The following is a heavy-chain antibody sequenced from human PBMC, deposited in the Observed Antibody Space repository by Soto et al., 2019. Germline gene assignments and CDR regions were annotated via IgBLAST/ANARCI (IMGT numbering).Heavy chain of an antibody. CDR1: GGSISSYY. CDR3: SMHKAIAVAGTYYYYYYMDV. Sequence: SETLSLTCTVSGGSISSYYWSWIRQPPGKGLEWIGYIYYSGSTNYNPSHKSRVTISVDTSKNQFSLKLSSVTAADTAVYYCSMHKAIAVAGTYYYYYYMDVWGQGTQVTVSS. J-gene: IGHJ6*03. V-gene: IGHV4-59*01. CDR2: IYYSGST. D-gene: IGHD6-19*01.